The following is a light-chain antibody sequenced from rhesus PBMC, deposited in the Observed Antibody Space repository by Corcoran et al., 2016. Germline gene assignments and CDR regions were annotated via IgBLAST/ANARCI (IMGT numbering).Light chain of an antibody. Sequence: DIQMTQSPSSLSASVGDRVTITCRASQGISNWLAWYQQKPGKAPKVLIYRASNLDTGVPSRFSGSGSGTDFTLTIISLQPEDFATYYFQQHDNSPLTFGQGTKVEFK. CDR1: QGISNW. CDR2: RAS. CDR3: QQHDNSPLT. J-gene: IGKJ1*01. V-gene: IGKV1-69*01.